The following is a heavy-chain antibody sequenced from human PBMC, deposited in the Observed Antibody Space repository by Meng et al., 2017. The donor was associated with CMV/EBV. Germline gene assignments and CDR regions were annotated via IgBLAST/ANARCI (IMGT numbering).Heavy chain of an antibody. CDR2: ISSSSSYI. CDR1: GFTFSSYS. Sequence: GESLKISCAASGFTFSSYSMNWVRQAPGKGLEWVSSISSSSSYIYYADSVKGRFTISRDNAKNSLYLQMNSLRAEDTAVYYCARDFLFEYYDFWSGSNPFDSWGQGTLVTVSS. CDR3: ARDFLFEYYDFWSGSNPFDS. D-gene: IGHD3-3*01. J-gene: IGHJ4*02. V-gene: IGHV3-21*04.